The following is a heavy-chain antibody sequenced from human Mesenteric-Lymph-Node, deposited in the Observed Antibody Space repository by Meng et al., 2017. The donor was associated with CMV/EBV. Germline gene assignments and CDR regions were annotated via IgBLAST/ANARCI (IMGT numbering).Heavy chain of an antibody. CDR3: AKDGGPYDTSGYYPGY. Sequence: SVFPFGCFALPSVLQSPCKGLEWVAVISYDGSDKLYADSVKGRFTISRDNSKNTVYLQMNSLRDEDTAVYYCAKDGGPYDTSGYYPGYWGQGTLVTVSS. CDR1: VFPFGCFA. J-gene: IGHJ4*02. V-gene: IGHV3-30-3*02. CDR2: ISYDGSDK. D-gene: IGHD3-22*01.